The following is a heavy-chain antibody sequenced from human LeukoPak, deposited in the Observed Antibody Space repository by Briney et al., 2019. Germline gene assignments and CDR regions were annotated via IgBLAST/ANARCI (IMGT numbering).Heavy chain of an antibody. CDR3: ASSRSSSGWSLIDY. V-gene: IGHV4-59*01. CDR1: GGSINSYY. CDR2: IYYSGST. D-gene: IGHD6-19*01. Sequence: SGTLSLTCTVSGGSINSYYWSWIRQPPGKGLEWVGYIYYSGSTNYKPSLKRRVTISVDTSKNQFSLKVSSVTAADTAVYYCASSRSSSGWSLIDYWGQGALVTVSS. J-gene: IGHJ4*02.